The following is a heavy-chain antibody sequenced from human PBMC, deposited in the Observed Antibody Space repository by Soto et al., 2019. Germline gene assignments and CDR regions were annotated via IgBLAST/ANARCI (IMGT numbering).Heavy chain of an antibody. Sequence: QLQLQESGSGLVKPSQTLSLTCAVSGGSISRGGYSWSWIRQPPGKGLEWIGYIYHSGSTYYNPSHTGRVTISVDRSKNQFSLXXXXXXXXXXXXXXXXXXXXXXGQGTTVTVSS. CDR1: GGSISRGGYS. CDR2: IYHSGST. J-gene: IGHJ6*02. V-gene: IGHV4-30-2*01. CDR3: XXXXXX.